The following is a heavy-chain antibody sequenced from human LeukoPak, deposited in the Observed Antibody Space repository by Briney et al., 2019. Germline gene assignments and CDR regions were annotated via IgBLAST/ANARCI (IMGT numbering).Heavy chain of an antibody. CDR2: ISGSSTSI. Sequence: GGSLRLSCEVFGITFRNYNIHWVRQAPGKGLEWVSYISGSSTSIYYADSVKGRFTISRDNAKNSLSLQMNSLRAEDTALYYCATEPPYSSSWTDFDSWGQGTLVTASS. J-gene: IGHJ4*02. CDR3: ATEPPYSSSWTDFDS. D-gene: IGHD6-13*01. V-gene: IGHV3-48*01. CDR1: GITFRNYN.